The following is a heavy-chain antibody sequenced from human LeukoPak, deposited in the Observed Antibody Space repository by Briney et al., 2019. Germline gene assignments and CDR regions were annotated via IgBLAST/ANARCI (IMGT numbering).Heavy chain of an antibody. V-gene: IGHV3-30*18. J-gene: IGHJ4*02. CDR2: ISYDGSNK. CDR1: GFTFSSYG. Sequence: QPGRSLRLSCAASGFTFSSYGMHWVRQAPGKGLEWVAVISYDGSNKYYADSVKGRFTISRDNSKNTLYLQMNSLRAEDTAVYYCAKDGGIAVAPVAFDYWGQGTLVTVSS. CDR3: AKDGGIAVAPVAFDY. D-gene: IGHD6-19*01.